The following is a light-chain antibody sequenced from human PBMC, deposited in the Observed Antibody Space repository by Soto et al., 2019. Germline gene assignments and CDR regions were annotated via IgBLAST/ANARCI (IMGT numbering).Light chain of an antibody. J-gene: IGKJ2*01. CDR1: QSISGW. CDR3: QQYNSYPYT. CDR2: DAS. V-gene: IGKV1-5*01. Sequence: DIQMTQSPSTLSASVGDRVTITCRASQSISGWLAWYQQKPGKAPNLLIYDASSLESGVPSTFCGSGSGTEFTLTISSLQPDDFATYYCQQYNSYPYTFGQGTKLEIK.